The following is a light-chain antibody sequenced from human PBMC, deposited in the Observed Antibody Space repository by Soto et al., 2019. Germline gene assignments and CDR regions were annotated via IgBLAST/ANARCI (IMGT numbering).Light chain of an antibody. CDR1: QSVTRSF. J-gene: IGKJ3*01. CDR2: GAS. CDR3: HQYGSSPQA. Sequence: EIGLTQSPGTLSLSPGERVTLSCRASQSVTRSFLAWYQQKPGQAPRLLIYGASSRATGIPDRFSGSGSGTDFTLTISRLEPKDFAVYYCHQYGSSPQAFGPGTKVDIK. V-gene: IGKV3-20*01.